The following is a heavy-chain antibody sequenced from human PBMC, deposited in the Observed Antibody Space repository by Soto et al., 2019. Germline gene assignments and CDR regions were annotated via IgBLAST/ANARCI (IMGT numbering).Heavy chain of an antibody. CDR1: GFTFSSYA. J-gene: IGHJ4*02. D-gene: IGHD6-13*01. CDR2: ISGSGGST. CDR3: ARDYETAAAGDY. V-gene: IGHV3-23*01. Sequence: EVQLLESGGGLVQPGGSLRLSCAASGFTFSSYAMSWVRQAPGKGLEWVSAISGSGGSTYYADSVKGRFTISRDNAKNSLYRQMNSLRAEDTAGYYCARDYETAAAGDYWAREPWSPSPQ.